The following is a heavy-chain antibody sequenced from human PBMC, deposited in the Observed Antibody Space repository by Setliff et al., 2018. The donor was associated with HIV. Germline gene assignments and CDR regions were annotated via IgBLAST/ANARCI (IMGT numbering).Heavy chain of an antibody. CDR1: GYSISSGYY. CDR2: IFHSGST. J-gene: IGHJ3*02. CDR3: ARCSVGGSREEHPRPDGALHI. D-gene: IGHD3-16*01. Sequence: SETLSLTCTVSGYSISSGYYWGFIRQPPGKGLEWIGSIFHSGSTYYNPSLKSRVTMSVDTSENQFSLKLRSVTAAETAVYYCARCSVGGSREEHPRPDGALHIWGQGSMVTVSS. V-gene: IGHV4-38-2*02.